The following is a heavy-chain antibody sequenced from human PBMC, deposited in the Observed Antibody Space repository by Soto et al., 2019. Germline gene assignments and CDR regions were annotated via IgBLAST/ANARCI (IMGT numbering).Heavy chain of an antibody. J-gene: IGHJ4*02. CDR3: ASGGSMIVVVTFDY. Sequence: QLQLQESGPGLVKPSETLSLTCTVSGGSISSSSYYWGWIRQPPGKGLEWIGSIYYSGSTYYNPSLNSQVTISVDTSKHPFSLKLRSVTAADTAVYYCASGGSMIVVVTFDYWGQGTLVTVSS. V-gene: IGHV4-39*01. D-gene: IGHD3-22*01. CDR1: GGSISSSSYY. CDR2: IYYSGST.